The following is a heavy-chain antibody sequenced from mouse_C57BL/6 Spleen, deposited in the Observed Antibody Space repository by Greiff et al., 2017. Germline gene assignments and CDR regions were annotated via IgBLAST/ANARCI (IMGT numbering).Heavy chain of an antibody. CDR2: IDPEDGET. Sequence: EVQLQQSGAELVKPGASVKLSCTASGFNIKDYYMHWVKQRTEQGLEWIGRIDPEDGETKYAPQFQGKAPITADTSSNTAYLQLSSLTSEDTAVYYCAPYYYGSRRTWFAYWGQGTLVTVSA. J-gene: IGHJ3*01. D-gene: IGHD1-1*01. CDR1: GFNIKDYY. CDR3: APYYYGSRRTWFAY. V-gene: IGHV14-2*01.